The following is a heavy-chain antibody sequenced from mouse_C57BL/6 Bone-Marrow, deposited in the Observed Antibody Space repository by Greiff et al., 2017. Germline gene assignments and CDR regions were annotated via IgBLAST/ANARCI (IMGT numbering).Heavy chain of an antibody. D-gene: IGHD1-1*01. J-gene: IGHJ2*01. CDR1: GYAFTNYL. V-gene: IGHV1-54*01. Sequence: VQLQQSGAELVRPGTSVKVSCKASGYAFTNYLIEWVKQRPGPGLEWIGVINPGSGGTNYNEKFKGKATLTADKSSSTAYMQLSSLTSEDSAVYFCARYYYGSYFDYWGQGTTLTVSS. CDR2: INPGSGGT. CDR3: ARYYYGSYFDY.